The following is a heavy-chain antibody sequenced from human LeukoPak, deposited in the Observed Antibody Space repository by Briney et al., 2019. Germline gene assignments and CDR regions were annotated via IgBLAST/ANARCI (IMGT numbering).Heavy chain of an antibody. CDR3: AREGYGQLGSSDY. CDR1: GFTFSTYW. Sequence: GGSLRLSCAASGFTFSTYWMSWVRQAPGKGLEWVPNIKEDGSEKYYVDSVKGRFTISRDNAKNSMYLQMSGLRAEDTAVYYCAREGYGQLGSSDYWGQGTLVTVSS. D-gene: IGHD5-18*01. J-gene: IGHJ4*02. V-gene: IGHV3-7*01. CDR2: IKEDGSEK.